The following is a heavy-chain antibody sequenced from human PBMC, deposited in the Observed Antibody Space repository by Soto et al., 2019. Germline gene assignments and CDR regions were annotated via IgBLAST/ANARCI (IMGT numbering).Heavy chain of an antibody. CDR2: IYYSGST. J-gene: IGHJ4*02. CDR3: ARDLMETAAGTGY. D-gene: IGHD1-1*01. V-gene: IGHV4-39*02. Sequence: PSETLSLTCTVSGVSIISGSYYWGWIRQPPGKGLEWIGSIYYSGSTYYNPSLKSRVTISVDTSKNSVYLQMNSLRSEDTAVYYCARDLMETAAGTGYWGQGTLVTVSS. CDR1: GVSIISGSYY.